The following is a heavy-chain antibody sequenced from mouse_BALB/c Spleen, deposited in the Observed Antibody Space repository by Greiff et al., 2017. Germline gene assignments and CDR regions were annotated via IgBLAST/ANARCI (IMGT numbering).Heavy chain of an antibody. CDR2: IDPETGGT. V-gene: IGHV1-15*01. Sequence: QVHVKQSGAELVRPGASVTLSCKASGYTFTDYEMHWVKQTPVHGLEWIGAIDPETGGTAYNQKFKGKATLTADKSSSTAYMELRSLTSEDSAVYYCTRSFRGAMDYWGQGTSVTVSS. J-gene: IGHJ4*01. CDR3: TRSFRGAMDY. CDR1: GYTFTDYE.